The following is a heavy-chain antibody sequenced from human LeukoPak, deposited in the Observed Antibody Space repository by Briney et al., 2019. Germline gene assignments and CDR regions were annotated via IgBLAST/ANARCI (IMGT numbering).Heavy chain of an antibody. CDR2: IYHSGST. J-gene: IGHJ4*02. D-gene: IGHD1-26*01. CDR1: GYSISSGYY. CDR3: ARVRGGSYEDY. V-gene: IGHV4-38-2*01. Sequence: ETLSLTCAVSGYSISSGYYWGWIRQPPGKGLEWIGSIYHSGSTYYNPSLKSRVTISVDTSKNQFSLKLSSVTAADTAVYYCARVRGGSYEDYWGQGTLVTVSS.